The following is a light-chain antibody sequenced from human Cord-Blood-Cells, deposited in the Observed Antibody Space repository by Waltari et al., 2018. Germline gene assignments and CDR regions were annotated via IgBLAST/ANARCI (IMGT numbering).Light chain of an antibody. CDR2: DAS. Sequence: EIVLTQSPATLSLSQGDRATLSCRASQSVSRYLACYQQKPGQAPRLLIDDASNRATGIPARFSGSGSGTDFTLTISSLEPEDFAVYYCQQRSNWPPLTFGGGTKVEIK. J-gene: IGKJ4*01. V-gene: IGKV3-11*01. CDR1: QSVSRY. CDR3: QQRSNWPPLT.